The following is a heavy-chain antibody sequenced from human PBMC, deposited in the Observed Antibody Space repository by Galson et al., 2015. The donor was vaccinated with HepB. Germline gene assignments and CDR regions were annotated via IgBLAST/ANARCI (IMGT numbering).Heavy chain of an antibody. CDR3: ARVKRSRNGWSLLDY. CDR2: ISYDGSNK. J-gene: IGHJ4*02. CDR1: GFTFSSYA. V-gene: IGHV3-30-3*01. D-gene: IGHD6-19*01. Sequence: SLRLSCAASGFTFSSYAMHWVRQAPGKGLEWVAVISYDGSNKYYADSVKGRFTISRDNSKNTLYLQMNSLRAEDTAVYYCARVKRSRNGWSLLDYWGQGTLVTVSS.